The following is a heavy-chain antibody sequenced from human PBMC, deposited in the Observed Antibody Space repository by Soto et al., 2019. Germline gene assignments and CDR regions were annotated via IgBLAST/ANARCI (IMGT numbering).Heavy chain of an antibody. Sequence: EVQLVESGGGLVQPGASLRLSCAASGFSFSNYGMNWVRQAPGKGLEWVAYISSSGTTVHYADSVGGRFTVSRDNARNSLYLQMNTLRVEDTALYYCARDRAAGGYWGQGTLVTVSS. D-gene: IGHD6-13*01. CDR2: ISSSGTTV. J-gene: IGHJ4*02. CDR1: GFSFSNYG. V-gene: IGHV3-48*03. CDR3: ARDRAAGGY.